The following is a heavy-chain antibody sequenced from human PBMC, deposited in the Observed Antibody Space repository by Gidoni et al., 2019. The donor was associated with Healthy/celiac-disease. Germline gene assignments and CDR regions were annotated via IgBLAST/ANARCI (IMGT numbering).Heavy chain of an antibody. D-gene: IGHD5-12*01. CDR1: GGSISSGGYS. J-gene: IGHJ2*01. V-gene: IGHV4-30-2*01. CDR3: ARRNSGYDYGGGGPHWYFDL. CDR2: IYHSGST. Sequence: QLQLQESGSGLVKPSQTLSLTCAVSGGSISSGGYSWSWIRQPPGKVLEWIGYIYHSGSTYYNPSLKSRVTISVDRSKNQFSLKLSSVTAADTAVYYCARRNSGYDYGGGGPHWYFDLWGRGTLVTVSS.